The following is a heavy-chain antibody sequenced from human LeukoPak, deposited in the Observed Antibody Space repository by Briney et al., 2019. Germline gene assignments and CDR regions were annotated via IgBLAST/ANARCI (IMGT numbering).Heavy chain of an antibody. Sequence: ASVKVSCKASGYTFTSYYMHWVRQAPGQGLEWMGIINPSGGSTSYAQKFQGRDTMTRDTSTSTVYMELSSLRSEDTAVYYCARDGGEAAQRDYWGQGTLVTVSS. V-gene: IGHV1-46*01. CDR1: GYTFTSYY. J-gene: IGHJ4*02. CDR2: INPSGGST. CDR3: ARDGGEAAQRDY. D-gene: IGHD2-15*01.